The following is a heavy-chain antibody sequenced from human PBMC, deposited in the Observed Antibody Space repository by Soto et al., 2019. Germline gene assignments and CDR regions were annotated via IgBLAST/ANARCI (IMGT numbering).Heavy chain of an antibody. CDR2: IYCGGST. J-gene: IGHJ4*02. CDR3: ARDPGHGSGTDYGNY. V-gene: IGHV3-66*01. D-gene: IGHD3-10*01. Sequence: EVQLVESGGGLVQPGGSLRLSCAASGFTVSSNYMSWVRQAPGKGLEWVSVIYCGGSTYYADSVKGRFTISRDNSKNTLYLQMNSLRAEDTAVYYCARDPGHGSGTDYGNYWGQGTLVTVSS. CDR1: GFTVSSNY.